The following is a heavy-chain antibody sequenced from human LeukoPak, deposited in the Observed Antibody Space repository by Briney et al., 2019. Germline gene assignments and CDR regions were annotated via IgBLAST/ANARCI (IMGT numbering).Heavy chain of an antibody. CDR2: IYHSGST. CDR3: ARGAHYYDSSGSPPGYYFDY. D-gene: IGHD3-22*01. J-gene: IGHJ4*02. CDR1: GYSISSGYY. Sequence: SETLSLTCTVSGYSISSGYYWGWIRQPPGKGLEWIGSIYHSGSTYYNPSLKSRVTISVDTSKNQFSLKLSSVTAADTAVYYCARGAHYYDSSGSPPGYYFDYWGQGTLVTVSS. V-gene: IGHV4-38-2*02.